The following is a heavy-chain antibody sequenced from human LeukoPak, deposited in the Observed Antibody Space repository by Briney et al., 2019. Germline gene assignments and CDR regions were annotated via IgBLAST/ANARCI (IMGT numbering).Heavy chain of an antibody. J-gene: IGHJ4*02. CDR2: IKQDGSQT. V-gene: IGHV3-7*01. CDR1: VFMLRWHL. CDR3: ARDGGHSTDFAY. D-gene: IGHD2/OR15-2a*01. Sequence: GGSLRHSCGPPVFMLRWHLMSWGLQAPGNGPERVAKIKQDGSQTCHVCSGKRRFTSSRDNAKNPLYLKLNRLRAEDTAVYSCARDGGHSTDFAYWGQGTLVTVSS.